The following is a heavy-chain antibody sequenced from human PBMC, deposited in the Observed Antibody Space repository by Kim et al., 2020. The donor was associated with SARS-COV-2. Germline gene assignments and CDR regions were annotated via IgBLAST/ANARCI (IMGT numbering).Heavy chain of an antibody. J-gene: IGHJ4*02. CDR3: ARVPGAYYNSAAFDY. V-gene: IGHV4-59*01. D-gene: IGHD3-10*01. CDR1: GGSISSYY. CDR2: IYYSGST. Sequence: SETLSLTCTVSGGSISSYYWSWIRQPPGRGLEWIGYIYYSGSTNYNPSLKSRVTISVDTSKNQFSLKLNSVTAADTALYYCARVPGAYYNSAAFDYWGQG.